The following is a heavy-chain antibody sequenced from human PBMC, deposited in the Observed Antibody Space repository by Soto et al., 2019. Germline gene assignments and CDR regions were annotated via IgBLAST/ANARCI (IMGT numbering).Heavy chain of an antibody. D-gene: IGHD3-3*01. Sequence: ASVKVSCKASGYTFTGYYMHWVRQAPGQGLEWMGWINPNSGGTNYAQKFQGWVTMTRDTSISTAYMELSRLRSDDTAVYYCARGGGAQKKTFLGVVKDVFDIGGQGKMVPVSS. CDR2: INPNSGGT. J-gene: IGHJ3*02. CDR3: ARGGGAQKKTFLGVVKDVFDI. CDR1: GYTFTGYY. V-gene: IGHV1-2*04.